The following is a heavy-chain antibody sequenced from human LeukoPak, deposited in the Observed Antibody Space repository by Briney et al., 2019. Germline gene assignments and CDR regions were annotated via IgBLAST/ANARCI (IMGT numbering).Heavy chain of an antibody. D-gene: IGHD3-10*01. CDR2: INSDGSST. CDR1: GFTFSSYW. J-gene: IGHJ4*01. Sequence: PGGSLRLSCAASGFTFSSYWMHWVRQAPGKGLAWVSRINSDGSSTNYADSVKGRFTISRDNAKNTLYLQMNSLRAEDTAMYYCARAVYYSNYLGYWGQGTLVTVSS. CDR3: ARAVYYSNYLGY. V-gene: IGHV3-74*01.